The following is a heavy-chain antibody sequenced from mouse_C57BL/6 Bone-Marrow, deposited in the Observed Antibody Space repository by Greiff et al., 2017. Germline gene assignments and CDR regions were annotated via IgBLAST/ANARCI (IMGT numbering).Heavy chain of an antibody. Sequence: EVMLVESGGDLVKPGGSLKLSCAASGFTFSSYGMSWVRQTPDKRLAWVATISSGGSYTYYPDSVKGRFTISRDNAKNPLYLQMSSLKSEDTAMYYCASPGFAWFAYWGQGTLVTVSA. CDR1: GFTFSSYG. CDR3: ASPGFAWFAY. V-gene: IGHV5-6*02. J-gene: IGHJ3*01. CDR2: ISSGGSYT.